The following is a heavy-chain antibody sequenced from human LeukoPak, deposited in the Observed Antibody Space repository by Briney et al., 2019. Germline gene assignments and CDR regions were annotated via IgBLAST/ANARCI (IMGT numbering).Heavy chain of an antibody. V-gene: IGHV3-21*01. Sequence: GGSLRLSCAASGFTFSSYSMNWVRQAPGKGLEWVSSISSSSSYIYYADSVKGRFTISRDNAKNSLYLQMNSLRAEDTAVYYCARVSWYCGGDCYNFDYWGQGTLVTVSS. CDR1: GFTFSSYS. D-gene: IGHD2-21*01. CDR2: ISSSSSYI. CDR3: ARVSWYCGGDCYNFDY. J-gene: IGHJ4*02.